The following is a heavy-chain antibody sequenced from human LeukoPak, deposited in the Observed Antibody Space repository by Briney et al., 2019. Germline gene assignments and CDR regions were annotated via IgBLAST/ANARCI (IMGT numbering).Heavy chain of an antibody. Sequence: SETLSLTCTVSGVSISSSNSYWGWIRQPPGKGLEWIGSIYYSGNTYYNAFLKSQVSISIDTSKNQFSLRLTSVTAADTAVYYCARQTGSGLFILPGGQGTLVTVSS. CDR1: GVSISSSNSY. CDR2: IYYSGNT. J-gene: IGHJ4*02. V-gene: IGHV4-39*01. CDR3: ARQTGSGLFILP. D-gene: IGHD3/OR15-3a*01.